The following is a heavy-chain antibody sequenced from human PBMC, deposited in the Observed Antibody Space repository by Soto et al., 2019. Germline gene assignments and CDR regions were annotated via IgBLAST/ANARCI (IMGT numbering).Heavy chain of an antibody. V-gene: IGHV4-61*08. Sequence: SETLSLTCTVSGDSITNRAYYWTWIRQHPGKGLEWIGNIYYSGSTNYNPSLKSRVTISVDTSKNQFSLKLSSVTAADTAVYYCARTYGDCFDYWGQGTLVTVSS. J-gene: IGHJ4*02. CDR1: GDSITNRAYY. D-gene: IGHD4-17*01. CDR3: ARTYGDCFDY. CDR2: IYYSGST.